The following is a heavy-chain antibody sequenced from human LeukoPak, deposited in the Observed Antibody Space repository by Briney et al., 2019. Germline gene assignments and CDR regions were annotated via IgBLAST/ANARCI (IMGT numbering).Heavy chain of an antibody. CDR2: ISYDGSNK. CDR1: GFSFSSYG. Sequence: GGSLRLSCAASGFSFSSYGMHWDRQAPGKGLEWVAVISYDGSNKFYADSVKGRFTISRDNSKNTLYLQMNSLRAEDTAVYYCAKLGYSSGWYDFQIDAFDFWGQGTMVTVSS. CDR3: AKLGYSSGWYDFQIDAFDF. J-gene: IGHJ3*01. D-gene: IGHD6-19*01. V-gene: IGHV3-30*18.